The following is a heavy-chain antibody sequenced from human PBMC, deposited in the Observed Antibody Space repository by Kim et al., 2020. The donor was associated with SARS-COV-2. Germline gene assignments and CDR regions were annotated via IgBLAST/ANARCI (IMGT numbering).Heavy chain of an antibody. J-gene: IGHJ4*02. D-gene: IGHD6-19*01. V-gene: IGHV3-23*01. CDR3: AKDDESSGWPTFDY. Sequence: YAASGKGRFTVSRDNAKNTLYLQMDNLGVEDTALYYCAKDDESSGWPTFDYCGQGTQVPVSS.